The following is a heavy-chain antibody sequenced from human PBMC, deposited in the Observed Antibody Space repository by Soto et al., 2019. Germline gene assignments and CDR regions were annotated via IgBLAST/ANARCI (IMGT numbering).Heavy chain of an antibody. CDR2: IYYSGST. V-gene: IGHV4-30-4*01. D-gene: IGHD6-19*01. CDR1: GGSISSGDYY. Sequence: PSETLSLTCTVSGGSISSGDYYWSWIRQPPGKGLEWIGYIYYSGSTYYNPSLKSRVTISVDTSKNQFSLKLSSVTAADTAVYYCATDRGDSSGLDYWGQGTLVTVSS. J-gene: IGHJ4*02. CDR3: ATDRGDSSGLDY.